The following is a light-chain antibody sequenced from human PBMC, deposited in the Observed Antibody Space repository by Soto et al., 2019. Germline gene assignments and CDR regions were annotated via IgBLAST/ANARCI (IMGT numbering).Light chain of an antibody. Sequence: DIQMTQSPSTLSASVGDRVTITCRASQSISRWLAWYQQKPGKAPKVLIWDASSLQRGVPSRFSCSGYGTEFTLTINSLQPDDFATYYCQQYNTAFLWTFGQGTKVEIK. CDR1: QSISRW. V-gene: IGKV1-5*01. CDR3: QQYNTAFLWT. CDR2: DAS. J-gene: IGKJ1*01.